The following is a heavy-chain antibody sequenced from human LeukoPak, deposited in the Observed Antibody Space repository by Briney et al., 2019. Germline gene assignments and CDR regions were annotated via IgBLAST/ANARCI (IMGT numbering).Heavy chain of an antibody. CDR1: GLTFTMSG. D-gene: IGHD3-10*01. CDR3: AKEHAGSGRAFEY. CDR2: MSSDGIKS. Sequence: GTSLTLSCAPAGLTFTMSGVRSVRQPPRRGLGWVAIMSSDGIKSYHGDPVKGRFTVSRKTSKEIVYLQMKSLSTDGTGIYYRAKEHAGSGRAFEYWGQGTLLSVSS. V-gene: IGHV3-30*04. J-gene: IGHJ4*02.